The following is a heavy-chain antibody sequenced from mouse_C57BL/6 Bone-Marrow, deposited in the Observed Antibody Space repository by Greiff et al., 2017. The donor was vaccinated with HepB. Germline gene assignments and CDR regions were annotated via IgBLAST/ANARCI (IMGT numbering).Heavy chain of an antibody. J-gene: IGHJ4*01. V-gene: IGHV1-61*01. D-gene: IGHD2-2*01. CDR3: ARELWLRRAMDY. CDR1: GYTFTSYW. CDR2: IYPSDSET. Sequence: QVQLQQPGAELVRPGSSVKLSCKASGYTFTSYWMDWVKQRPGQGLEWIGNIYPSDSETHYNQKFKDKATLTVDKSSSTAYMQLSSLTSEDSAVYYCARELWLRRAMDYWGQGTSVTVSS.